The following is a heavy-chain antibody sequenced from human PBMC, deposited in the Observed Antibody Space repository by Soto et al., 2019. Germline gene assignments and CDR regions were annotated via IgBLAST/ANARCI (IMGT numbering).Heavy chain of an antibody. V-gene: IGHV1-69*13. D-gene: IGHD2-15*01. Sequence: GASVKVSCKASGGTFSSYAISWVRQAPGQGLEWMRRIIPIFGTANYAQKFQGRVTITADESTSTAYMELCSLRSEDTAVYYCARDLKYCSGGSCYSRYYYYGMDVWGQGTTVTVSS. CDR2: IIPIFGTA. CDR1: GGTFSSYA. CDR3: ARDLKYCSGGSCYSRYYYYGMDV. J-gene: IGHJ6*02.